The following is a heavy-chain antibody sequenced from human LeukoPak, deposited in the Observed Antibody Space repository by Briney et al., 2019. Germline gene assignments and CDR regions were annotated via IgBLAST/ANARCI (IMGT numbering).Heavy chain of an antibody. CDR2: IRYDGSNK. Sequence: GGSLRLSCAAFGFTFSSYGMHWVRQAPGKGLEWVAFIRYDGSNKYYADSVKGRFTISRDNSKNTLYLQMNSLRAEDTAVYYCARGGSWPLIGALDIWGQGTMVTVSS. CDR3: ARGGSWPLIGALDI. CDR1: GFTFSSYG. J-gene: IGHJ3*02. V-gene: IGHV3-30*02. D-gene: IGHD3-10*01.